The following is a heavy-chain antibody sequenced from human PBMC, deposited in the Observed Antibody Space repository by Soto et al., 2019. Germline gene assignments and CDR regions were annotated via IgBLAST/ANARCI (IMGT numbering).Heavy chain of an antibody. CDR3: ARRGYCSSTSCPGGMDV. CDR2: INPNSGGT. J-gene: IGHJ6*02. V-gene: IGHV1-2*02. CDR1: GYTFTDYY. Sequence: ASVKVSCKASGYTFTDYYMHWVRQAPGQGLEWMGWINPNSGGTNYAQKFQGRVTVTRDTSISTAYMELSRLRSDDTAVYYCARRGYCSSTSCPGGMDVWGQGTTVTVSS. D-gene: IGHD2-2*01.